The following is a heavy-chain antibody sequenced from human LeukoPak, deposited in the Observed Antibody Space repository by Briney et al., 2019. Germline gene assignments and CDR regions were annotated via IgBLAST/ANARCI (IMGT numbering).Heavy chain of an antibody. V-gene: IGHV3-48*02. CDR1: GFTFSSYS. Sequence: GGSLRLSCAASGFTFSSYSMNWVRQAPGKGLEWVSYISSSTSTIYYADPVKGRFTISRDNAKNSLFLQMNSLRDEDTAVYYCARGGYGANDDAFDIWGQGTMVTVSS. J-gene: IGHJ3*02. CDR3: ARGGYGANDDAFDI. CDR2: ISSSTSTI. D-gene: IGHD4-23*01.